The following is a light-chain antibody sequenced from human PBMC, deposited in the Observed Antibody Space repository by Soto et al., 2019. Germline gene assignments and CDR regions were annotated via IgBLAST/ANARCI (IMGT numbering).Light chain of an antibody. V-gene: IGKV4-1*01. CDR2: WAS. Sequence: DIVMTQSPDSLAVSLGERATINCKSSRSILYSSNTKNYLAWYQQKPGQPPKLLIYWASTRESGVPDRFSGSGSGTDFTLTISSLQAEDVAVYYCQQYNNWPRTFGQGTKVEIK. J-gene: IGKJ1*01. CDR1: RSILYSSNTKNY. CDR3: QQYNNWPRT.